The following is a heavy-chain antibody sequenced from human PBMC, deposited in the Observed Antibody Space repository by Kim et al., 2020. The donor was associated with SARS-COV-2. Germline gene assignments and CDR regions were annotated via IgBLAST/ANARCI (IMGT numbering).Heavy chain of an antibody. Sequence: GGSLRLSCAASGFTFNTCWMHWVRQAPGKGLVWVSRINSDGSITTYADSVKGRFTISRDNAKNTLYLQMNSLRAEDTAVYYCARDRESGIVGAKGWFDPWGQGTLVTVSS. J-gene: IGHJ5*02. D-gene: IGHD1-26*01. CDR3: ARDRESGIVGAKGWFDP. CDR2: INSDGSIT. V-gene: IGHV3-74*01. CDR1: GFTFNTCW.